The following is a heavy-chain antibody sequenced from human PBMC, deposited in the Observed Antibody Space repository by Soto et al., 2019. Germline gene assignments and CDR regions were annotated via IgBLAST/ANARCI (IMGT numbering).Heavy chain of an antibody. J-gene: IGHJ6*03. CDR3: ARGRHVVPAAPHYYYYYMDV. V-gene: IGHV3-33*01. CDR2: IWYDGSNK. CDR1: GFTFSSYG. D-gene: IGHD2-2*01. Sequence: GGSLRLSCAASGFTFSSYGMHWVRQAPGKGLEWVAVIWYDGSNKYYADSVKGRFTISRDNSKNTLYLQMNSLRAEDTAVYYCARGRHVVPAAPHYYYYYMDVWGKGTTVTVSS.